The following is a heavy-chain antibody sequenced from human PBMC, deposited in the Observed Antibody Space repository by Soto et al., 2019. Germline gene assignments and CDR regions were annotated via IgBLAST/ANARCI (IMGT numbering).Heavy chain of an antibody. J-gene: IGHJ4*02. CDR1: GGTFSSYA. CDR2: IIPIFGTA. D-gene: IGHD2-21*02. V-gene: IGHV1-69*13. Sequence: GASVKVSCKASGGTFSSYAISWVRQAPGQGLEWMGGIIPIFGTANYAQKFQGRVTITADESTSTAYMELSSLRSEDTAAYYCATPSPSRLEGVVVTAIPLDYWGQGTLVTVSS. CDR3: ATPSPSRLEGVVVTAIPLDY.